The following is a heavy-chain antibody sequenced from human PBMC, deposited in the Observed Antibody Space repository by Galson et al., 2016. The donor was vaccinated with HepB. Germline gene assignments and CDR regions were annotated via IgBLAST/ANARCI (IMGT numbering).Heavy chain of an antibody. V-gene: IGHV3-9*01. D-gene: IGHD1-26*01. CDR1: GFTFRSYW. Sequence: SLRLSCAASGFTFRSYWMSWVRQAPGKGLEWVSSISWNSGSIGYADSVQGRFTISRDNAKNSLYLQMNSLRAEDTAFYYCAQDKASMSVGATNFQHWGQGTLVTVSS. CDR2: ISWNSGSI. J-gene: IGHJ1*01. CDR3: AQDKASMSVGATNFQH.